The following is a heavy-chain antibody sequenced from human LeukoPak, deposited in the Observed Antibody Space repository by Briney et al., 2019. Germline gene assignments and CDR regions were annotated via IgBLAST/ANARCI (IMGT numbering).Heavy chain of an antibody. CDR2: IRSDGYHT. Sequence: GGSLRLSCGASGFIFDTYDMHWVRQAPGKGLEWVAFIRSDGYHTYYTDSVKGRFTITRDNSKNTLYLQMNSLRLEDMAVYYCAKPSGSGVDYWGRGTRVTVSS. CDR3: AKPSGSGVDY. D-gene: IGHD1-26*01. J-gene: IGHJ4*02. V-gene: IGHV3-30*02. CDR1: GFIFDTYD.